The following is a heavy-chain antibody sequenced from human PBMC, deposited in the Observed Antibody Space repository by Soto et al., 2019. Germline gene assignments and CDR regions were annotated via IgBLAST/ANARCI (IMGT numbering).Heavy chain of an antibody. CDR2: ISVYNGNR. V-gene: IGHV1-18*01. D-gene: IGHD6-13*01. J-gene: IGHJ4*02. Sequence: QVQLVQSGAEVKKPGASVKVSCKASGYTFTSYGIGWVRQAPGQGLEWMGWISVYNGNRNYAQKLQGRVTMTTDTSTSTAYMELRSLRSDDTAVYYCARDQVTMAAAAEGNIDYWGQGTLVTVSS. CDR3: ARDQVTMAAAAEGNIDY. CDR1: GYTFTSYG.